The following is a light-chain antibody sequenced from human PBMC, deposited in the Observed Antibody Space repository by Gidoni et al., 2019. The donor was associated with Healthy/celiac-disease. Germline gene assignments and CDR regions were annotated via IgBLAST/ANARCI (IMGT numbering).Light chain of an antibody. Sequence: DLVKTQSTDSLAVSLGERATINGKSSQRVLYSSNNKNYLASYQQKPGQPPKLLIYWASTRESGVPDRFSGSGSGTDFTLTISSLQAEDVSVYYCQQYYSTPLTFXGXTKVEIK. J-gene: IGKJ4*01. CDR1: QRVLYSSNNKNY. V-gene: IGKV4-1*01. CDR2: WAS. CDR3: QQYYSTPLT.